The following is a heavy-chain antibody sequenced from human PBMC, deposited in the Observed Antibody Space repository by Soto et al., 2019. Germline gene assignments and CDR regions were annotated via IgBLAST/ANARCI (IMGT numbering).Heavy chain of an antibody. Sequence: QVQLVQSGAEVKRPGSSVRVSCKASEDTFSSYAISWVRQAPGQGLDWMGGIIPFFNTPNYAKKFQGRVTITADESTSTAYMEWSSLRSEDTAIYYCAAESAYGGNPLAFLYWGQGTLVTVSS. CDR2: IIPFFNTP. D-gene: IGHD1-26*01. CDR1: EDTFSSYA. CDR3: AAESAYGGNPLAFLY. V-gene: IGHV1-69*01. J-gene: IGHJ4*02.